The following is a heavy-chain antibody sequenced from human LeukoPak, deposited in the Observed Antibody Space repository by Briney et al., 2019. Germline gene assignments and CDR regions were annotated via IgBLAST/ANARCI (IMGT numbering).Heavy chain of an antibody. V-gene: IGHV3-30*02. D-gene: IGHD5-12*01. CDR3: AKGGGYEAQYYYYYLDV. J-gene: IGHJ6*03. CDR1: GFSFSSYG. Sequence: GGSLRLSCAASGFSFSSYGMYWVRQAPGKGLEWVAFIRYDGSNKYYADSVKGRFTVSRDNSKNTLYLQMKSLRAEDTAVYYCAKGGGYEAQYYYYYLDVWGKGTTVTISS. CDR2: IRYDGSNK.